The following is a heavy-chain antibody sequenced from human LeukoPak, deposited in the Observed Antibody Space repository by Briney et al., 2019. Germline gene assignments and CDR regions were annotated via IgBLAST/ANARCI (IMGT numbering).Heavy chain of an antibody. J-gene: IGHJ6*03. CDR2: IRYDGSNK. CDR1: GFTFSSYG. Sequence: GGSLRLSCAASGFTFSSYGMHWVRQAPGKGLEWVAFIRYDGSNKYYADSVKGRLTISRDNSKNTLYLQMNSLRAEDTAVYYCAKEAYYYGSGSYSRYYMDVWGKGTTVTISS. D-gene: IGHD3-10*01. CDR3: AKEAYYYGSGSYSRYYMDV. V-gene: IGHV3-30*02.